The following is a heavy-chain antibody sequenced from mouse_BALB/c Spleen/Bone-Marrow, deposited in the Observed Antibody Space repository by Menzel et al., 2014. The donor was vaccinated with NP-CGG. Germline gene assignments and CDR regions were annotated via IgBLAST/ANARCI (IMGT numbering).Heavy chain of an antibody. Sequence: VQLQQSGAELVRSGASVKLSCTASGFNIXDYYMHWVKQRPEQGLEWIGWIDPENSDTEYAPKFQGKATMTADTSSNTAYLQLSSLTSEDAAVYYCNEGYGNYGYWGQGTTLTVSS. CDR1: GFNIXDYY. J-gene: IGHJ2*01. D-gene: IGHD2-10*02. V-gene: IGHV14-4*02. CDR3: NEGYGNYGY. CDR2: IDPENSDT.